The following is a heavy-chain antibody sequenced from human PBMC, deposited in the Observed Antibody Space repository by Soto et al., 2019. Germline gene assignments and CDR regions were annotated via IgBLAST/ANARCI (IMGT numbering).Heavy chain of an antibody. D-gene: IGHD6-13*01. V-gene: IGHV1-69*01. J-gene: IGHJ5*02. CDR1: GGTFSRYA. CDR3: AKGTSSWNNWFDP. Sequence: QVQLVQSGAEVKKPGSSVKVSCKASGGTFSRYAISWVRQAPGHGLEWMGGFIPAFETANYAQKFQGRVTITADEYTSTVYMELSGLRSEDTAMYYCAKGTSSWNNWFDPWGQGTLVTVSS. CDR2: FIPAFETA.